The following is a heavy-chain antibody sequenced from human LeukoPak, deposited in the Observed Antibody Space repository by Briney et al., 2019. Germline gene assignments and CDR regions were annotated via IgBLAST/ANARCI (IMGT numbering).Heavy chain of an antibody. CDR1: GFTVSSNY. D-gene: IGHD3-10*01. Sequence: GGSLRLSCAASGFTVSSNYMSWVRQAPGKGLEWVSVIYSGGSTYYADSVKGRFTISRDNSKNTLYLQMNSLRAEDTAVYYCAREGYYGSVKTDAFDIWGQGTMVTVSS. CDR3: AREGYYGSVKTDAFDI. V-gene: IGHV3-53*01. J-gene: IGHJ3*02. CDR2: IYSGGST.